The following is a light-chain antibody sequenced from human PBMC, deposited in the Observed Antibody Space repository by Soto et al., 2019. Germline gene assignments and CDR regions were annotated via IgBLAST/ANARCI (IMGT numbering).Light chain of an antibody. CDR2: GAS. CDR1: QSVSSN. CDR3: QQYNNRPPRMYT. V-gene: IGKV3-15*01. Sequence: EIVMTQSPATLSVSPGERATLSCRASQSVSSNLAWYQQKPGQAPRFLIYGASTRATGIPARFSGSGSGTEFTLTISSLQSEDFAVYYCQQYNNRPPRMYTFGQGTKLEIK. J-gene: IGKJ2*01.